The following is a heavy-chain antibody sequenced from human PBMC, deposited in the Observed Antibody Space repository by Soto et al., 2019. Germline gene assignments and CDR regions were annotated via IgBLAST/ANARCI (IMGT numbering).Heavy chain of an antibody. Sequence: ASVKVSCKASGYTFTGYYMHWVRQAPGQGLEWMGWINPNSGGTNYAQKFQGWVTMTRDTSISTAYMELSRLRSDDTAMYYCARSMSCSGGSCYSDWFDPWGQGTLVTVSS. CDR2: INPNSGGT. V-gene: IGHV1-2*04. CDR1: GYTFTGYY. CDR3: ARSMSCSGGSCYSDWFDP. J-gene: IGHJ5*02. D-gene: IGHD2-15*01.